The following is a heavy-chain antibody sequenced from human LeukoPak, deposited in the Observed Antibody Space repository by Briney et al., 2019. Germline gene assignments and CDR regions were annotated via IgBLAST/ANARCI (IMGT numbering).Heavy chain of an antibody. Sequence: PSETLSLTCTVSGGSVSSGSYYWSWIRQPPGKGLEWIGYIYYSGSTNYNPSLESRVTISVDTSKNQFSLKLSSVTAADTAVYYCARSTVADYWGQGTLVTVSS. CDR3: ARSTVADY. J-gene: IGHJ4*02. CDR2: IYYSGST. V-gene: IGHV4-61*01. CDR1: GGSVSSGSYY. D-gene: IGHD2-2*01.